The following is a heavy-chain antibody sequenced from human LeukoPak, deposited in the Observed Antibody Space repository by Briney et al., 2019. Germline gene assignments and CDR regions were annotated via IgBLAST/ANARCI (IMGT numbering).Heavy chain of an antibody. CDR3: ASGSYFFAFDI. J-gene: IGHJ3*02. Sequence: SETLSLTCTVSGGSTSSYYWSWIRQPPGKGLEWIGYIYYSGSTNYNPSLKSRVTISVDTSKKQFSLKLSSVTAADTAVYYCASGSYFFAFDIWGQGTMVTVSS. V-gene: IGHV4-59*08. D-gene: IGHD1-26*01. CDR1: GGSTSSYY. CDR2: IYYSGST.